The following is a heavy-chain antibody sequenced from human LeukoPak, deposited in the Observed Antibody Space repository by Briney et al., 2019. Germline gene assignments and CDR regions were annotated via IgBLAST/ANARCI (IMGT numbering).Heavy chain of an antibody. CDR2: ISSSSSYI. Sequence: GGSLRLSCAASGFTFSSYSMNWVRQAPGKGLEWVSSISSSSSYIYYADSVKGRFTISRDNAKNSLYLQMNSLRAEDTAVYYCAKEARPAPEGYYFDYWGQGTLVTVSS. J-gene: IGHJ4*02. V-gene: IGHV3-21*04. CDR3: AKEARPAPEGYYFDY. CDR1: GFTFSSYS.